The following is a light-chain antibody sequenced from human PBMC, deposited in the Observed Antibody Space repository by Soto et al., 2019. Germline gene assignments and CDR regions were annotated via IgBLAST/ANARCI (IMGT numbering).Light chain of an antibody. CDR2: EVS. CDR3: NSYTGTTTLDF. CDR1: TSAVGGYNY. V-gene: IGLV2-14*01. J-gene: IGLJ1*01. Sequence: QSALTQTASVSRSPGQSITISCTGPTSAVGGYNYVSWYQQHPGKAPKLMIYEVSNRPSGVSYRFAGSKAGNTASLTISGLQAEDEADYYCNSYTGTTTLDFFGTGSKLTVL.